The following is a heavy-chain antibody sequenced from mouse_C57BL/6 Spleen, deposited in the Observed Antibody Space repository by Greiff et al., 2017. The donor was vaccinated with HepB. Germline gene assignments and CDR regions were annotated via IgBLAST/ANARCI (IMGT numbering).Heavy chain of an antibody. V-gene: IGHV1-81*01. CDR1: GYTFTSYG. CDR3: ATGYGSSYGYFDV. D-gene: IGHD1-1*01. Sequence: VQLQQSGAELARPGASVKLSCKASGYTFTSYGISWVKQRTGQGLEWIGEIYPRSGNTYYNEKFKGKATLTADKSSSTAYMELRSLTSEDSAVYFCATGYGSSYGYFDVWGTGTTVTVSS. CDR2: IYPRSGNT. J-gene: IGHJ1*03.